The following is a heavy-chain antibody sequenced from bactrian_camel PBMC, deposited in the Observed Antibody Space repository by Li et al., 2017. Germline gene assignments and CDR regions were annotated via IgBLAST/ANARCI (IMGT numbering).Heavy chain of an antibody. V-gene: IGHV3S53*01. CDR2: IDYAGFT. Sequence: VQLVESGGGSVQVGGSLRLSCRGSESVFSDHCMAWFRQAPGKSRERVAAIDYAGFTFYEDSVKGRFSISRANGTLYLQMNSLQPEDTATYYCAAELRAWICSLLPSEYEYWGQGTQVTVS. J-gene: IGHJ4*01. CDR1: ESVFSDHC. D-gene: IGHD1*01. CDR3: AAELRAWICSLLPSEYEY.